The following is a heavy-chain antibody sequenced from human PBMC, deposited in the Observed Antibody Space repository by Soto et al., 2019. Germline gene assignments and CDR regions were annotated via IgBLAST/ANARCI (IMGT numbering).Heavy chain of an antibody. J-gene: IGHJ4*02. V-gene: IGHV3-23*01. CDR2: ISGGGSTA. Sequence: PGGSLRLSCAASGFTFTSYVMSWVRQAPGKGLEWVAGISGGGSTAFYADSVKGRFTTSRDNAKNTVVLQMDSLRAEDTAIYYCAKDSNKYSSSLRGRYFDYWGQGTLVTVSS. D-gene: IGHD3-22*01. CDR3: AKDSNKYSSSLRGRYFDY. CDR1: GFTFTSYV.